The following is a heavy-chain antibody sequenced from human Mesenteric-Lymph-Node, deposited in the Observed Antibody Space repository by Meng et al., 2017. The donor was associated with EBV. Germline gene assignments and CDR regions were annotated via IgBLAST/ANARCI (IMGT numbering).Heavy chain of an antibody. V-gene: IGHV1-18*01. CDR2: ICAYNGNT. D-gene: IGHD3-10*01. J-gene: IGHJ5*02. CDR1: GYTVASVG. Sequence: CGGEVRSPCCSVLVACMPAGYTVASVGISCVGQAPGRGLEWMGWICAYNGNTNYAQKLQGSVTMTTDTSTSTAYMELRSLRSDDTAVYYCARVWLWFGELGWFDPWGQGTLVTVSS. CDR3: ARVWLWFGELGWFDP.